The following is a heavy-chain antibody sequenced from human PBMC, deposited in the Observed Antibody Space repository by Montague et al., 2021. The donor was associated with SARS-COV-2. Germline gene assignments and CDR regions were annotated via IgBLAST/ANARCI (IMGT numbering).Heavy chain of an antibody. J-gene: IGHJ6*02. CDR1: GGSFSGYY. CDR3: ACGEITTRGLIYYYGMDV. Sequence: SETLSLTCAVYGGSFSGYYWTWIRQSPRKGLEWIGEINHSGSTNYNPSLKSRVTISVDTSENQFSLKLSSVTAADTAVYYCACGEITTRGLIYYYGMDVWGQGTTVTVSS. CDR2: INHSGST. D-gene: IGHD4-11*01. V-gene: IGHV4-34*01.